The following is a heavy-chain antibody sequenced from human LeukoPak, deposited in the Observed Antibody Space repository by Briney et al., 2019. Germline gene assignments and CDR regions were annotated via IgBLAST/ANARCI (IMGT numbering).Heavy chain of an antibody. CDR3: ARGSEHDILTGYSQFWYGMDV. Sequence: GGSLRLSCAASGFTFSSYDMHWVRQATGKGLEWVSAIGTAGDTYYPGSVKGRFTISRENAKNSLYLQMNSLRAGDTAVYYCARGSEHDILTGYSQFWYGMDVWGQGTTVTVSS. J-gene: IGHJ6*02. V-gene: IGHV3-13*01. D-gene: IGHD3-9*01. CDR1: GFTFSSYD. CDR2: IGTAGDT.